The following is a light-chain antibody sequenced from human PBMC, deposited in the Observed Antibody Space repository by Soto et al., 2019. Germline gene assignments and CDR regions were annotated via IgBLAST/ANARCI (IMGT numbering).Light chain of an antibody. CDR2: DVS. V-gene: IGLV2-11*01. J-gene: IGLJ3*02. CDR1: SSDVGGYNY. CDR3: CSYAGSYTFAV. Sequence: QSALTQPRSVSGSPGQSVTISCTGTSSDVGGYNYVSWYQQHPGKAPKLMIYDVSKRPSGVPDRFSGSKSDNTASLTISGLQAEVEADYYCCSYAGSYTFAVFGGGTKVTVL.